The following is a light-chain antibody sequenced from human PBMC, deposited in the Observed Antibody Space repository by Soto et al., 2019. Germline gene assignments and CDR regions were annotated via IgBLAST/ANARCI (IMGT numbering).Light chain of an antibody. V-gene: IGKV1-39*01. CDR1: QSISNY. CDR2: AAS. J-gene: IGKJ1*01. Sequence: QMTQSPSSLSASLGSRVTITCRASQSISNYLDWYQQKPGKAPNLLIYAASSLQSGVPSRFSGSGSGTDFTLTISSLQPEDFATYYCQQRYSTPRTFGQGTKVDI. CDR3: QQRYSTPRT.